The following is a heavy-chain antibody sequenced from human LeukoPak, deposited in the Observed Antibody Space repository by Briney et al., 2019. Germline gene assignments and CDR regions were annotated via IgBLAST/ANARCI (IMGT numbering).Heavy chain of an antibody. CDR3: ARPHCSSTSWYIRNCYDVFDI. V-gene: IGHV4-38-2*01. D-gene: IGHD2-2*02. J-gene: IGHJ3*02. CDR2: IYHSGST. Sequence: SETLSLTCAVSGYSINSGYYWGWIRQPPGKGLEWIGIIYHSGSTYYNPSLKSRVTISVDTSKNQFSLKLSSVTAADTAVYYCARPHCSSTSWYIRNCYDVFDIWGQGTMVTVSS. CDR1: GYSINSGYY.